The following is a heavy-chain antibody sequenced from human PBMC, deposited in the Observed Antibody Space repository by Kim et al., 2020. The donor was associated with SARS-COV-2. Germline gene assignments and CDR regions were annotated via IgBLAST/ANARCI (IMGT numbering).Heavy chain of an antibody. Sequence: SETLSLTCTVSGGAISSGSFYWSWIRQPPGKGLEWIGYIFYSGSTDYNPSLKSRVTISIDTSKNQFVLKLTSVTAADTAVYFCARSYYYDSSGFYSLDPWRQGTLVAVST. D-gene: IGHD3-22*01. J-gene: IGHJ5*02. V-gene: IGHV4-61*01. CDR1: GGAISSGSFY. CDR2: IFYSGST. CDR3: ARSYYYDSSGFYSLDP.